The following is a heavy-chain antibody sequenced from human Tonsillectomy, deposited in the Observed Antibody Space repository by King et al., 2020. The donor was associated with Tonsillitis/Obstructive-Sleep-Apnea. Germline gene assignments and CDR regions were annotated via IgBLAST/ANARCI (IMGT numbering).Heavy chain of an antibody. CDR1: GYTFTSYG. CDR3: ARVGKAVAGYYFDY. Sequence: VQLVESGAEVKKPGASVKVSCKASGYTFTSYGISWVRQAPGQGLEWRGWISAYNGNTNYAQNLQGRVTMTTDTSPSTAYMGLRSLRSDDTAGYYCARVGKAVAGYYFDYWGQGTLVTVSS. CDR2: ISAYNGNT. V-gene: IGHV1-18*01. J-gene: IGHJ4*02. D-gene: IGHD6-19*01.